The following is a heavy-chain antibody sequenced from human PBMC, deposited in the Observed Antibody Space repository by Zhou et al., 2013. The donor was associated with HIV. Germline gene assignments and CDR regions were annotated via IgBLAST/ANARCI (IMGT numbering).Heavy chain of an antibody. V-gene: IGHV1-69*05. D-gene: IGHD2-2*01. Sequence: QVQLVQSGAEVKKPGSSVKVSCKASGGTFSSYAISWVRQAPGQGLEWMGGIIPIFGTANYAQKFQGRVTITTDESTSTAYMELSSLRSEDTAVYYCARVRCSSTSCYGYYYYMDVWGKGDHGHRLL. J-gene: IGHJ6*03. CDR1: GGTFSSYA. CDR3: ARVRCSSTSCYGYYYYMDV. CDR2: IIPIFGTA.